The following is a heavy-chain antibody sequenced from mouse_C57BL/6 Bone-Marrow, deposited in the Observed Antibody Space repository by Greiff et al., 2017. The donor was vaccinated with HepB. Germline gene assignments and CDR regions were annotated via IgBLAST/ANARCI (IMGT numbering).Heavy chain of an antibody. D-gene: IGHD2-3*01. V-gene: IGHV1-5*01. CDR2: IYPGNSDT. CDR3: TRAAYDGYYVGY. Sequence: EVMLVESGTVLARPGASVKMSCKTSGYTFTSYWMHWVKQRPGQGLEWIGAIYPGNSDTSYNQKFKGKAKLTAVTSASTAYMELSSLTNEDSAVYYCTRAAYDGYYVGYWGQGTTLTVSS. J-gene: IGHJ2*01. CDR1: GYTFTSYW.